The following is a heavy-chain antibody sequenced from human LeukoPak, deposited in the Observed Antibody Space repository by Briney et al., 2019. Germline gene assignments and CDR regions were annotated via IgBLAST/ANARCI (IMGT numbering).Heavy chain of an antibody. V-gene: IGHV4-39*01. J-gene: IGHJ4*02. D-gene: IGHD5-24*01. CDR2: IYNSGTT. Sequence: PSETLSLTCAVSGGSIRNSSFYWGWIRQPPGKGLEWIASIYNSGTTYYNLSIKSRITIFVDTSKNQVSLKLRSVTAADTAVYYCGMATIESFDYWGQGTLVTVSS. CDR3: GMATIESFDY. CDR1: GGSIRNSSFY.